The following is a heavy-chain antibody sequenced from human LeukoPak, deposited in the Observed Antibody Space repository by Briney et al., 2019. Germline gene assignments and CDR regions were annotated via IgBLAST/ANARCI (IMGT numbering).Heavy chain of an antibody. CDR3: ARDRGSGLDV. CDR2: IYYSGST. Sequence: SETLSLTCTVSGGSISSSSYYWGWIRQPPGKGLEWIGSIYYSGSTYYNPSLKSRLTISVDMSKNQFSLNLTSVTAADTALYYCARDRGSGLDVWGQGTLVSVSS. D-gene: IGHD3-22*01. CDR1: GGSISSSSYY. J-gene: IGHJ4*02. V-gene: IGHV4-39*07.